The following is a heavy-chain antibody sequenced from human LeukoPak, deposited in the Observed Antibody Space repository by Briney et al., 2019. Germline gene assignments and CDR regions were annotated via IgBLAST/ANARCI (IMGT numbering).Heavy chain of an antibody. Sequence: SETLSLTCTVSGGSISSYYWSWIRQPPGKELEWIGFIYYSGSTNYNPSLKSRVAISVDTSKNQFSLKLSSVTAADTAVYYCARHYYDGSGYYSFDYWGRGTLVTVSS. CDR2: IYYSGST. V-gene: IGHV4-59*01. D-gene: IGHD3-22*01. J-gene: IGHJ4*02. CDR3: ARHYYDGSGYYSFDY. CDR1: GGSISSYY.